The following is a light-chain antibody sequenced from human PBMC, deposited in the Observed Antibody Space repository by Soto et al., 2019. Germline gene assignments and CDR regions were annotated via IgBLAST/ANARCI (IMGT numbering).Light chain of an antibody. J-gene: IGLJ2*01. V-gene: IGLV2-8*01. CDR2: EVT. CDR3: SSYAGSGSFVV. Sequence: QSALTQPPSASGSPGQSVTISCTGTSSDVGGSKYVSWYRQHPGKAPKLMIYEVTKRPAGVPDRLSGSKFGNTAFLTVSGLQADDEADYYCSSYAGSGSFVVFGGGTKLTVL. CDR1: SSDVGGSKY.